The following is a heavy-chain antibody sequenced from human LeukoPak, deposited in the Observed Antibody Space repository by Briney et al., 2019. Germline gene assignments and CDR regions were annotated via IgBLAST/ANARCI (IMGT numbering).Heavy chain of an antibody. CDR3: ARGSGGDY. D-gene: IGHD3-10*01. V-gene: IGHV1-18*01. CDR1: GYTFNNFG. J-gene: IGHJ4*02. Sequence: ASVKVSCKASGYTFNNFGISWVRQAPGQGLEWMGWISRQNDNANYAEKFQGRVTMTTDTSTSTAYTELRSLRSDDTAMYYCARGSGGDYWGQGTLVTVSS. CDR2: ISRQNDNA.